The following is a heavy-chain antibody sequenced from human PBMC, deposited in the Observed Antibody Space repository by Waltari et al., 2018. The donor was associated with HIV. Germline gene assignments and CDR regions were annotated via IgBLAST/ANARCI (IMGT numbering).Heavy chain of an antibody. CDR2: FDPADGKT. D-gene: IGHD6-19*01. V-gene: IGHV1-24*01. Sequence: QVQLVQSGAEVKRPGASVKVSCKVSGYILTELSIHWVRQAPGKGLEWAGSFDPADGKTTYAQKFQGRVTMTEDTSTDTASMEVSSLRSEDTAVYYCATARQWLVDSGMDVWGQGTTVTVSS. CDR1: GYILTELS. J-gene: IGHJ6*02. CDR3: ATARQWLVDSGMDV.